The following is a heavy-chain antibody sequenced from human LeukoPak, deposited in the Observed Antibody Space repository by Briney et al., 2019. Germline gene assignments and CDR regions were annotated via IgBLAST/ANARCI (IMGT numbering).Heavy chain of an antibody. CDR2: ISSSGSTI. D-gene: IGHD3-22*01. J-gene: IGHJ1*01. CDR1: GFTFSSYE. CDR3: ASQYYYASSGYYDAYFQH. V-gene: IGHV3-48*03. Sequence: EPGGSLRLSCAASGFTFSSYEMNWVRQAPGKGLEGGSYISSSGSTIYYADAVRGRFTISRDNAKNSLYLQMNSLRAEDTAVYYCASQYYYASSGYYDAYFQHWGQGTLVTVSS.